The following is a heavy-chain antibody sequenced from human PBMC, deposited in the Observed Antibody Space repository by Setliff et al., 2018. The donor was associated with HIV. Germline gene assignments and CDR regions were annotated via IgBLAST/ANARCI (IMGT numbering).Heavy chain of an antibody. CDR2: IVGGAGYT. CDR1: GFTFSNAW. Sequence: PGESLKISCAASGFTFSNAWMNWVRQAPGKGLEWVSSIVGGAGYTYYADSVKGRFTISRDNSENTLFLQLNTLRPEDTAVYYCASARIPTGGTSTSLDYWGQGALVTVSS. V-gene: IGHV3-66*02. CDR3: ASARIPTGGTSTSLDY. J-gene: IGHJ4*02. D-gene: IGHD1-1*01.